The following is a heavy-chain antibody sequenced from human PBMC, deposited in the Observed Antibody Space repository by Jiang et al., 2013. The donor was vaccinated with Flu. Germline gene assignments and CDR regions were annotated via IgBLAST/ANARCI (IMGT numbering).Heavy chain of an antibody. CDR2: IIPIFGTA. J-gene: IGHJ6*02. CDR3: ARTVHLPYYYGMDV. Sequence: SYAISWVRQAPGQGLEWMGGIIPIFGTANYAQKFQGRVTITADESTSTAYMELSSLRSEDTAVYYCARTVHLPYYYGMDVWGQGTTVTVSS. CDR1: SYA. D-gene: IGHD1-1*01. V-gene: IGHV1-69*01.